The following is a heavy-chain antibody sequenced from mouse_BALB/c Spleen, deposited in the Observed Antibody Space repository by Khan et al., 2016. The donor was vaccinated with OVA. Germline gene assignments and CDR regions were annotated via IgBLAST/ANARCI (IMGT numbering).Heavy chain of an antibody. V-gene: IGHV1S45*01. J-gene: IGHJ3*01. CDR3: ASPRQLGLMGWFTY. CDR2: INPYNDYT. CDR1: GYTFTNHH. Sequence: VQLKQSGAELVRPGASVKISCKAFGYTFTNHHINWVKQRPGQGLDWIGYINPYNDYTNYNQKFKGKATLTVDKSSSTAYMELSSLTSEDSAVXYCASPRQLGLMGWFTYWGQGTLVTVSA. D-gene: IGHD3-2*01.